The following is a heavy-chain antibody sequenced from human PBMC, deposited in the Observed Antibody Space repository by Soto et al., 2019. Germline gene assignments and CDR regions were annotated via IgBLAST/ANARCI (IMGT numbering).Heavy chain of an antibody. CDR3: TRKPVARPGYYYYYGMDV. CDR2: IRSKANSYAT. V-gene: IGHV3-73*01. D-gene: IGHD6-19*01. Sequence: AGSLRLSCTAAGFTFSDDYMDWVRQASGKGLEWVGRIRSKANSYATAYAASVKGRFTISRDDSKNTAYLQVNSLKTEDTAVYYCTRKPVARPGYYYYYGMDVWGQGTTVTVSS. J-gene: IGHJ6*02. CDR1: GFTFSDDY.